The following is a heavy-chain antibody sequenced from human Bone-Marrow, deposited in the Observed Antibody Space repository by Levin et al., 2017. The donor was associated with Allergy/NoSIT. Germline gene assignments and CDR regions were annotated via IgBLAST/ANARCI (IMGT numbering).Heavy chain of an antibody. Sequence: GESLKISCKGSGYSFTSYWISWVRQMPGKGLEWMGRIDPSDSYTNYSPSFQGHVTISADKSISTAYLQWSSLKASDTAMYYCARHSDCSGGSCSVDYWGQGTLVTVSS. J-gene: IGHJ4*02. CDR3: ARHSDCSGGSCSVDY. V-gene: IGHV5-10-1*01. CDR1: GYSFTSYW. CDR2: IDPSDSYT. D-gene: IGHD2-15*01.